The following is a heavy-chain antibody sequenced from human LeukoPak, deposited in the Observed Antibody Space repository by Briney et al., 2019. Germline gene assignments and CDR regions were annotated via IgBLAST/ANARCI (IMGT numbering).Heavy chain of an antibody. J-gene: IGHJ4*02. D-gene: IGHD3-9*01. Sequence: GASVKVSCKASGYTFTGYYIHWVRQASGQGLEWMGWVNPNNGGTNYAQKFQGRVTMTRDTSISTAYMELSRLTSDDTAVYYCARAHVLTSLELWGQGTLVTVSS. CDR3: ARAHVLTSLEL. CDR1: GYTFTGYY. CDR2: VNPNNGGT. V-gene: IGHV1-2*02.